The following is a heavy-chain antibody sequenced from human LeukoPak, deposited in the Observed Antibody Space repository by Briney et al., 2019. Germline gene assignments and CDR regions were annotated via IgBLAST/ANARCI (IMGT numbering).Heavy chain of an antibody. CDR1: GFRFSSYP. CDR3: TTSGTPFQY. V-gene: IGHV3-15*01. D-gene: IGHD3-10*01. Sequence: PGGSLRLSCTPSGFRFSSYPMSWVRLAPGKGLEWVGRIKNEDDGGTTDYAAPVKGRFTISRDDSKNMLYLQMNSLKTEDTAVYYCTTSGTPFQYWGQGTLVTVSS. CDR2: IKNEDDGGTT. J-gene: IGHJ4*02.